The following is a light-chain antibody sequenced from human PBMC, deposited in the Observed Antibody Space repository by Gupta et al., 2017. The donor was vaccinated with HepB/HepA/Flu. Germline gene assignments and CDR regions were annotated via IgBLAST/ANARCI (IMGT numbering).Light chain of an antibody. V-gene: IGKV3-11*01. CDR1: QSVSSY. Sequence: EIVLTQSPATLSLSPGERATLSCRASQSVSSYLAWYQQKPGQAPRLLIYDASNRATGIPARFSGSGSGTDFTLTISSLEPEDFAVYYWQQRSNGPPFTFGQGTKVEIK. J-gene: IGKJ1*01. CDR2: DAS. CDR3: QQRSNGPPFT.